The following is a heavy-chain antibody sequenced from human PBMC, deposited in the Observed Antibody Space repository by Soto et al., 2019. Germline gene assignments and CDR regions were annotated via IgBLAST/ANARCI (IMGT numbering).Heavy chain of an antibody. V-gene: IGHV1-58*01. CDR2: IVVGSGNT. J-gene: IGHJ3*02. CDR1: GFTFTSSA. Sequence: SVQVSCKASGFTFTSSAVQWVRQARGQRLEWIGWIVVGSGNTNYAQKFQERVTITRDMSTSTAYMELSSLRSEDTAVYYCASLIPSHYGGNGLDIWGQGTMVTVSS. CDR3: ASLIPSHYGGNGLDI. D-gene: IGHD4-17*01.